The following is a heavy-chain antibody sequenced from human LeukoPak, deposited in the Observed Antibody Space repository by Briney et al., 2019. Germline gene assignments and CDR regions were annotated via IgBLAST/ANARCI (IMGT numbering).Heavy chain of an antibody. V-gene: IGHV3-21*04. D-gene: IGHD3-10*01. Sequence: GGSLRLSCAASGFTFSTYSMNWVRQAPGKGLEWVSSISSSSSYIYYADSVKGRFTISRDNAKNSLYLQMNSLRAEDTAVYYCAKVLNWFGELLSDDQNDYWGQGTLVTVSS. CDR1: GFTFSTYS. CDR3: AKVLNWFGELLSDDQNDY. J-gene: IGHJ4*02. CDR2: ISSSSSYI.